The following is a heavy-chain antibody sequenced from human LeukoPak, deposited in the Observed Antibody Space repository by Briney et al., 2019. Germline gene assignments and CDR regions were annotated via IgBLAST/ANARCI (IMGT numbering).Heavy chain of an antibody. J-gene: IGHJ4*02. CDR3: ARVKVRGVRGQQDFDY. CDR2: IYHSGST. Sequence: PSETLSLTCTVSSGSISSGGYYWSWIRQPPGKGLEWIGYIYHSGSTYYNPSLKSRVTISVDTSKNQFSLKLSSVTAADTAVYYCARVKVRGVRGQQDFDYWGQGTLVTVSS. D-gene: IGHD3-10*01. CDR1: SGSISSGGYY. V-gene: IGHV4-30-2*05.